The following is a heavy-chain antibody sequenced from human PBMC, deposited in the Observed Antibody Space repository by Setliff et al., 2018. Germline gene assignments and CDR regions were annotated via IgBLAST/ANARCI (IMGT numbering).Heavy chain of an antibody. D-gene: IGHD3-22*01. CDR2: IYSDGSA. J-gene: IGHJ2*01. CDR3: ARAVDSTGYFPFWYFDL. V-gene: IGHV4-4*07. Sequence: SETLSLTCSVSGGIIYDHWWTWIRQPAGAGLEWIGRIYSDGSADYNPSLRSRLTMSLDTSRSQFSLNLTSVTAADTAIYFCARAVDSTGYFPFWYFDLWGRGTLVTVSS. CDR1: GGIIYDHW.